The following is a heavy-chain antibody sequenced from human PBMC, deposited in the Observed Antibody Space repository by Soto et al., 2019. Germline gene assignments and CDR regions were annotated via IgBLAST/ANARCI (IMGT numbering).Heavy chain of an antibody. CDR1: GFTFSSCG. D-gene: IGHD6-13*01. Sequence: PGGSLRHSCSAAGFTFSSCGMHWVRQSPGKGLEYVSAISSNGGSTYYADSVKGRFTISRDNAKNSLYLQMNSLRAEDTAVYYCARDIGYSSNYGMDVWGQGTTVTVSS. V-gene: IGHV3-64*04. J-gene: IGHJ6*02. CDR2: ISSNGGST. CDR3: ARDIGYSSNYGMDV.